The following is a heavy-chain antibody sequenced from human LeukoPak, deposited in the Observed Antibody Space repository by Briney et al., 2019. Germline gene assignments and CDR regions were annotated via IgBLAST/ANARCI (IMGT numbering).Heavy chain of an antibody. CDR3: ARPHMIDGAFDI. V-gene: IGHV4-59*01. CDR1: GGSISSYY. J-gene: IGHJ3*02. CDR2: IYYSGST. Sequence: SETLSLTCTVSGGSISSYYWSWIRQPPGKGLEWIGYIYYSGSTNYNPSLKSRVTISVDTSKNQFSLKLSSVTAADTAVYYCARPHMIDGAFDIWGQGTMVTVSS. D-gene: IGHD3-22*01.